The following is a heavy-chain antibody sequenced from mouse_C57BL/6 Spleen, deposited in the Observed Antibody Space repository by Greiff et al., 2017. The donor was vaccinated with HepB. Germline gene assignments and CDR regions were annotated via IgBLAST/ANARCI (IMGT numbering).Heavy chain of an antibody. CDR2: ISSGGSYT. V-gene: IGHV5-6*01. CDR1: GFTFSSYG. D-gene: IGHD4-1*02. CDR3: ARQANWDYFDY. Sequence: EVQVVESGGDLVKPGGSLKLSCAASGFTFSSYGMSWVRQTPDKRLEWVATISSGGSYTYYPDSVKGRFTISRDNAKNTLYLQMSSLKSEDTAMYYCARQANWDYFDYWGQGTTLTVSS. J-gene: IGHJ2*01.